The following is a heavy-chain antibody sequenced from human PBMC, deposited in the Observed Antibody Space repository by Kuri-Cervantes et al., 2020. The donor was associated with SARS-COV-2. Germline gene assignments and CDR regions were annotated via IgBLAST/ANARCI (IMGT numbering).Heavy chain of an antibody. CDR2: INSDGSST. J-gene: IGHJ4*02. CDR1: GFTFSSYW. D-gene: IGHD3-16*02. V-gene: IGHV3-74*01. Sequence: GESLKISCAASGFTFSSYWMHWVRQAPGKGLVWVSRINSDGSSTFYGDSVKGRFTISRDNAKNTLYLQMNSLRAEDTAVYYCARDGGYRTSSSFDYWGQGTLVTVSS. CDR3: ARDGGYRTSSSFDY.